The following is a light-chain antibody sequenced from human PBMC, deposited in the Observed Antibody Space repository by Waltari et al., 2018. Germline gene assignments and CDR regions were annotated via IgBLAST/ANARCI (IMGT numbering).Light chain of an antibody. CDR3: QQYYSTPNT. CDR2: WAS. CDR1: QSLLHTNTKNY. J-gene: IGKJ2*01. V-gene: IGKV4-1*01. Sequence: DIVVTQSPDSLAVSLGERATMNCKSSQSLLHTNTKNYLAWYQLRQGQPPKLLIYWASTRESGVPGRFSGSGSGTDFTLTISGLQAEDVAVYYCQQYYSTPNTFGQGTKLEIK.